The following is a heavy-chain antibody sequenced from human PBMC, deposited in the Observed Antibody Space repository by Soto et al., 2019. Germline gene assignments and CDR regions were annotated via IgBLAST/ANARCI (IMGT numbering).Heavy chain of an antibody. D-gene: IGHD2-15*01. CDR3: ARATTRYFDY. Sequence: QVQLQEAGPGLVKPSQTLSLTCTVSGASISTGTYHWTWVRQHPGKGLEWIGYIHYSGTTYYHPSLESRVSISVDTSNNHFSLILSSVTAADTAVYSCARATTRYFDYWGQGTLVTVAS. J-gene: IGHJ4*02. CDR2: IHYSGTT. V-gene: IGHV4-31*03. CDR1: GASISTGTYH.